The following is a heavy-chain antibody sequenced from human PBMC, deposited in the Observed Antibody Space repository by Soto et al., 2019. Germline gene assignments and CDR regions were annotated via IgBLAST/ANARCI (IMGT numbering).Heavy chain of an antibody. CDR2: MSIGGEKT. Sequence: VQVFESGGGLVQPGGSLRLSCAASGFSFSDYSMAWVRQTPEKGLEWVSGMSIGGEKTFYIDSVKGRFIVSRDSSRDTVYFQMNRLRVEDTAVYYCARGNGYGDLWGQGTLVTVSS. D-gene: IGHD1-1*01. CDR3: ARGNGYGDL. J-gene: IGHJ4*02. V-gene: IGHV3-23*01. CDR1: GFSFSDYS.